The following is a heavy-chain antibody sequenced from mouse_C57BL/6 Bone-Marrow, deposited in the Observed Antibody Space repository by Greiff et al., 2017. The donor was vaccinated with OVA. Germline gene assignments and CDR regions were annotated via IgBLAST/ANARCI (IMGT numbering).Heavy chain of an antibody. CDR3: TITTEQGAMDY. J-gene: IGHJ4*01. V-gene: IGHV1-15*01. CDR1: GYTFTDYE. CDR2: IDPETGGT. D-gene: IGHD1-1*01. Sequence: QVQLKESGAELVRPGASVTLSCKASGYTFTDYEMHWVKQTPVHGLEWIGAIDPETGGTAYNQKVKGKAILTADKSSSTAYMELRSLTSEDSAVYYCTITTEQGAMDYWGQGTSVTVSS.